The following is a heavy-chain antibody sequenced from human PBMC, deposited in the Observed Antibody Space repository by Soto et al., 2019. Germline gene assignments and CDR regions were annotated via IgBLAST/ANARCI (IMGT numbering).Heavy chain of an antibody. V-gene: IGHV1-69*13. Sequence: ASVKVSCKASGGTFSSYAISWLRQAPGQGLEWMGGIIPIFGTANYAQKFQGRVTITADESTSTAYMELSSLRSEDTAVYYCARLVYDSSGYYYYYYYGMDVWGQGTTVTVSS. J-gene: IGHJ6*02. CDR3: ARLVYDSSGYYYYYYYGMDV. D-gene: IGHD3-22*01. CDR1: GGTFSSYA. CDR2: IIPIFGTA.